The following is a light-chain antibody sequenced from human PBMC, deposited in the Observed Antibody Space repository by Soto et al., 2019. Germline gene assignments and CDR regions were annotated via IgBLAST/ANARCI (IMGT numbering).Light chain of an antibody. CDR2: GTS. V-gene: IGKV3-20*01. CDR1: QSVSSSY. CDR3: QQYASSPLT. Sequence: EIVLTQSPGTLSLSPGERATLSCRASQSVSSSYLAWYQQKPGQAPRLLISGTSSRATGIPDRFSGGGSGTDFTLTISRLEPEEFAVYFCQQYASSPLTCGGGTKVEIK. J-gene: IGKJ4*01.